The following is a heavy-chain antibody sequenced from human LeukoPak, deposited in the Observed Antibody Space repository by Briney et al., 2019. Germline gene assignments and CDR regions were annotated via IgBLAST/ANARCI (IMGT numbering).Heavy chain of an antibody. D-gene: IGHD6-19*01. CDR2: ISYDGSNK. J-gene: IGHJ1*01. CDR3: AKDYGIAVAGTSLAYFQH. Sequence: PGGSLRLSCAASRFTFSSYTMHWVRQAPGKGLEWVAVISYDGSNKYYADSVKGRFTISRDNSKNTLYLQMYSLRAEDTAVYYCAKDYGIAVAGTSLAYFQHWGQGTLVTVSS. CDR1: RFTFSSYT. V-gene: IGHV3-30*04.